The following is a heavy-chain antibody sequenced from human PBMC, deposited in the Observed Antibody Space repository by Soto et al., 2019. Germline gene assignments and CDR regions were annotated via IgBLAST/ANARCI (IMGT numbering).Heavy chain of an antibody. CDR2: IDYSGST. J-gene: IGHJ4*02. V-gene: IGHV4-30-4*01. CDR1: GGSISSGDYY. D-gene: IGHD3-3*01. CDR3: ARGGRTIFGRYFDY. Sequence: QVQLQESGPGLVKPSQTLSLTCTVSGGSISSGDYYWSWIRQPPGKGLEWIGYIDYSGSTYYNPSLRSRLTISVVTSKNQFSLKLSSVTAADTAVYYCARGGRTIFGRYFDYWGQGTLVTVSS.